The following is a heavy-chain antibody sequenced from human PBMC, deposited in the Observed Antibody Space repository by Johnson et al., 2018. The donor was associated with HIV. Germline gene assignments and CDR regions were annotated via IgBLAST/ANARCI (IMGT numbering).Heavy chain of an antibody. CDR1: GFTFSSYA. CDR3: ARGYCSGGSCYSEYAFDI. J-gene: IGHJ3*02. CDR2: ISYDGSNK. D-gene: IGHD2-15*01. Sequence: QEQLVESGGGVVQPGRSLRLSCAASGFTFSSYAMHWVRQAPGKGLEWVAVISYDGSNKYYADSVTGHFPISKDNSKNTLYLQMNSLRAEDTAVYYCARGYCSGGSCYSEYAFDIWGQGTMVTVSS. V-gene: IGHV3-30-3*01.